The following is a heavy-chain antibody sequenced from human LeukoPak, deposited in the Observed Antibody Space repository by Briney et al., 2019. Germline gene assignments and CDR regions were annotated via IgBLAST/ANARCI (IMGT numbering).Heavy chain of an antibody. Sequence: GGSLRLSCAASGFTFSSYAMSWVRQAPGKGLEWVSAISGGSGSTYYADFVKGRLAISRDNYKNTLDLQMNSLRAEDTAVYYCAKELYYQDSSGSFDYWGQGTLVTVSS. CDR3: AKELYYQDSSGSFDY. D-gene: IGHD3-22*01. J-gene: IGHJ4*02. CDR1: GFTFSSYA. V-gene: IGHV3-23*01. CDR2: ISGGSGST.